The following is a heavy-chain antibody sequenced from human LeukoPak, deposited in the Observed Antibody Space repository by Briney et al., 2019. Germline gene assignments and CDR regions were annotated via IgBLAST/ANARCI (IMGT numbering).Heavy chain of an antibody. CDR2: IYSGGST. Sequence: QSGGSLRLSCAASGFTVSSNYMSWVRQAPGKGLEWVSVIYSGGSTYYADSVKGRFTISRDNSKNTLYLQMNSLRAEDTAVYYCARFIRGVDAFDIWGQGTMVTVSS. D-gene: IGHD3-10*01. J-gene: IGHJ3*02. V-gene: IGHV3-53*01. CDR1: GFTVSSNY. CDR3: ARFIRGVDAFDI.